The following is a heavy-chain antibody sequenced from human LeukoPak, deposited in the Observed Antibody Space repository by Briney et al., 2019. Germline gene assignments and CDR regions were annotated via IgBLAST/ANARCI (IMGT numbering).Heavy chain of an antibody. CDR1: GFTFSSYA. CDR3: ATLTIVVVPAAKDDAFDI. Sequence: PGGSLRLSCAASGFTFSSYAMGWVRQAPGKGLEWVSAISGSGGSTYYADSVKGRFTISRDNSKNTLYLQMNSLRAEDTAVYYCATLTIVVVPAAKDDAFDIWGQGTMVTVSS. J-gene: IGHJ3*02. D-gene: IGHD2-2*01. V-gene: IGHV3-23*01. CDR2: ISGSGGST.